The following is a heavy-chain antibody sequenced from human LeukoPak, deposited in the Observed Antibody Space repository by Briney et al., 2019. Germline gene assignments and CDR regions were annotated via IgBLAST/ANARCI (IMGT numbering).Heavy chain of an antibody. J-gene: IGHJ4*02. CDR3: AGTASYFNY. Sequence: SQTLSLTCAISGDIFSSNSATWNWIRQSPSRGLEWLGRTYYRSKLYNDYAVSVKIRITINPDTSKNQFSLQLNSVTPEDTAVYYCAGTASYFNYWGQGTLVTVSS. V-gene: IGHV6-1*01. CDR2: TYYRSKLYN. D-gene: IGHD6-13*01. CDR1: GDIFSSNSAT.